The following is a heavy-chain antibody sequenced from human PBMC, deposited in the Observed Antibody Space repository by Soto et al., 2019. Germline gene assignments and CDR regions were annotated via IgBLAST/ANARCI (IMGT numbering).Heavy chain of an antibody. V-gene: IGHV1-18*04. Sequence: ASVKVSCKASGYTSTSYGISWVRQAPGQGLEWMGWISAYNGNTNYAQKHQGRVTMTTDTSTSTAYMELRSLRSDDTAVYYCARSKEVATYDDFWSGYSKPKRDGMDVWGQGTTVTVSS. CDR2: ISAYNGNT. CDR3: ARSKEVATYDDFWSGYSKPKRDGMDV. D-gene: IGHD3-3*01. J-gene: IGHJ6*02. CDR1: GYTSTSYG.